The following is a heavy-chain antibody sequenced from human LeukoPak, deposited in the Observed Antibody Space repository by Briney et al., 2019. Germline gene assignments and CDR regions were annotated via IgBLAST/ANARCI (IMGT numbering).Heavy chain of an antibody. CDR1: GFTFSSYG. CDR3: AKFHITGTTPSYFDY. CDR2: IRSDGSNI. J-gene: IGHJ4*02. Sequence: GGSLRLSCAASGFTFSSYGMHWVRQAPGKGLEWVAFIRSDGSNIYYADSVKGRFTISRDNSQNTLYLQMNSLKTEDTAVYYCAKFHITGTTPSYFDYWGQGTLVTVSS. V-gene: IGHV3-30*02. D-gene: IGHD1-7*01.